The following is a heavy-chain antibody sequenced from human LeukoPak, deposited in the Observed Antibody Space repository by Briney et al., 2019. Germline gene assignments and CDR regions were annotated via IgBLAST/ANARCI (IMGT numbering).Heavy chain of an antibody. D-gene: IGHD6-19*01. V-gene: IGHV3-53*01. CDR3: ARQEAVAGPFDY. Sequence: GRSLRLSCAASGFTVSSNYMSWVRQAPGKGLEWVSVIYSGGSTYYADSVKGRFTISRDNSKNTLYLQMNSLRAEDTAVYHCARQEAVAGPFDYWGQGTLVTVSS. J-gene: IGHJ4*02. CDR1: GFTVSSNY. CDR2: IYSGGST.